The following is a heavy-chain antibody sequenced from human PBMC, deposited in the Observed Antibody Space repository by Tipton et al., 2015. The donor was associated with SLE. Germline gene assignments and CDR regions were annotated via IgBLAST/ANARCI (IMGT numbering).Heavy chain of an antibody. Sequence: TLSLTCTVSGDSISSYYWNWIRQPAGKGLEWIGRVYTSGNTNYNPSLKSRVTMSVDTSKNQFSLKLGSVTAADTAVYYCARGPYESSGYYVYWGQGTLVTVSS. V-gene: IGHV4-4*07. CDR1: GDSISSYY. CDR2: VYTSGNT. CDR3: ARGPYESSGYYVY. D-gene: IGHD3-22*01. J-gene: IGHJ4*02.